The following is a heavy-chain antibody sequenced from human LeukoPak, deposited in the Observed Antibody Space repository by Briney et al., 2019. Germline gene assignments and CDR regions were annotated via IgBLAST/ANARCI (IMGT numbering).Heavy chain of an antibody. Sequence: GESLKISCKGSGYNFNNYWIGWVRQMPGKGLEWMGIIYPGDSNTKYSPSFQGQVTISADKSISTAYLQWSSLKASDTAMYYCARHEAQYYYDSSGYPYYFDYWGQGTSVTVSS. CDR2: IYPGDSNT. CDR1: GYNFNNYW. V-gene: IGHV5-51*01. J-gene: IGHJ4*02. D-gene: IGHD3-22*01. CDR3: ARHEAQYYYDSSGYPYYFDY.